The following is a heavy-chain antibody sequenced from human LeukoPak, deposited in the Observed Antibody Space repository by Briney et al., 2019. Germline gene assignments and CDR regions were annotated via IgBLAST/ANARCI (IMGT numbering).Heavy chain of an antibody. CDR1: GFTFSSYA. Sequence: PGGSLRLSCAASGFTFSSYAMSWVRQAPGEGLEWVSAISGSGGSTYYADSVKGRFTISRDNSKNILYLQMNSLRTEDTAVYYCAKDRCSNGIGCYYYYMDVWGKGTTVTISS. J-gene: IGHJ6*03. D-gene: IGHD2-8*01. CDR2: ISGSGGST. CDR3: AKDRCSNGIGCYYYYMDV. V-gene: IGHV3-23*01.